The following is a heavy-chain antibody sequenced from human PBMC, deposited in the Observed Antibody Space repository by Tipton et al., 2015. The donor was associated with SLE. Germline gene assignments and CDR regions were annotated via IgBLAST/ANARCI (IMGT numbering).Heavy chain of an antibody. Sequence: TLSLACTVSGGSISSSSYYWGWIRQPPGKGLEWIGSIYYSGSTYYNPSLKSRVTISVDTSKNQFSLKLSSVTAADTAVYYCARMGGSYYDFWSGYYLMAPFDYWGQGTPVTVSS. CDR1: GGSISSSSYY. V-gene: IGHV4-39*07. CDR2: IYYSGST. CDR3: ARMGGSYYDFWSGYYLMAPFDY. J-gene: IGHJ4*02. D-gene: IGHD3-3*01.